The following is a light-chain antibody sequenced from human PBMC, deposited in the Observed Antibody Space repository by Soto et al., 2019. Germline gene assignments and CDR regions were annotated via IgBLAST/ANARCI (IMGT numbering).Light chain of an antibody. Sequence: EIVMTQSPATLSVSPGERATLSCRASQSVGSNLAWYQQKPGQAPRLLSYGAATRATGIPARFSGSGPGSEFALAISGLQCEDVASGFCQQYNNWPPDRTFGQGTKVEIK. CDR3: QQYNNWPPDRT. CDR2: GAA. CDR1: QSVGSN. V-gene: IGKV3-15*01. J-gene: IGKJ1*01.